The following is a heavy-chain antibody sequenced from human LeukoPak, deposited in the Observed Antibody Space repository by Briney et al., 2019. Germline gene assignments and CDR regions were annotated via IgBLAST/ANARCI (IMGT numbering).Heavy chain of an antibody. Sequence: SETLSLTCTVSGVSIRRFFWSWVRQHAGQGVEWIGRIYTSGSTKYHPSLQSRVTMSRDTSKKQLSLNLGSVPAADTAVYYCARAGTSGGLCDYWGQGILVTVSS. CDR1: GVSIRRFF. CDR3: ARAGTSGGLCDY. CDR2: IYTSGST. D-gene: IGHD1-14*01. V-gene: IGHV4-4*07. J-gene: IGHJ4*02.